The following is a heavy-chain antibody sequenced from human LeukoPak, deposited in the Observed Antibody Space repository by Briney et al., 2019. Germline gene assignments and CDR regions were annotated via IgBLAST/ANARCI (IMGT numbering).Heavy chain of an antibody. D-gene: IGHD2-15*01. Sequence: PSETLSLTCTVSGGSISSYYWSWIRQPPGKGLEWIGYIHYSGSTNYNPSLKSRVTISVDTSKNQFSLKLSSVTAADTAVYYCARHNPYCSGGSCYDGGDYWGQGTLATVSS. J-gene: IGHJ4*02. V-gene: IGHV4-59*08. CDR2: IHYSGST. CDR3: ARHNPYCSGGSCYDGGDY. CDR1: GGSISSYY.